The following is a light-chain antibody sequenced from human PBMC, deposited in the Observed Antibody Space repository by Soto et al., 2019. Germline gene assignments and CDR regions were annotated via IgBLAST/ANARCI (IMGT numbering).Light chain of an antibody. J-gene: IGKJ1*01. CDR1: QAVHTR. CDR2: LTS. V-gene: IGKV3D-11*03. CDR3: HQRQSWPRT. Sequence: EILSPPSQATLSSFPVERSQISFRARQAVHTRLAWYQHKPGQAPRLLIYLTSNRAAGIPARFSGSGSGTDFTLTISDLEPEDLAVYYCHQRQSWPRTFGQGNKG.